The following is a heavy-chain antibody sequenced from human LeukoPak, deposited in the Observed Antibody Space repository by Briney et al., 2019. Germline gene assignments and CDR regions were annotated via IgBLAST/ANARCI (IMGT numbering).Heavy chain of an antibody. V-gene: IGHV3-53*01. CDR2: IYSGGNT. D-gene: IGHD3-3*01. CDR3: ARVGVVTTYDAFDI. J-gene: IGHJ3*02. Sequence: GGSLRLSCAASGFTVSSNYMSWVRQAPGKGLEWVSVIYSGGNTYYADSVKGRFTISRDNSKNTLYLQMNSLRAEDTAVYYCARVGVVTTYDAFDIWGQGTMVTVSS. CDR1: GFTVSSNY.